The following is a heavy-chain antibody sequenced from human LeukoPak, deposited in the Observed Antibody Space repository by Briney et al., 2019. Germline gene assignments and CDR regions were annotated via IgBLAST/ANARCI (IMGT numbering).Heavy chain of an antibody. CDR2: ISYDGSNK. J-gene: IGHJ4*02. D-gene: IGHD2-2*01. CDR3: ASSAYCSSTSCYGVFDY. CDR1: GFTFSSYA. Sequence: PGGSLRLSCAASGFTFSSYAMHWVRQAPGKGLEWVAVISYDGSNKYYADSVKGRFTIARDNSKNTLYLQMNSLRAEDTAVYYCASSAYCSSTSCYGVFDYWGQGTLVTVSS. V-gene: IGHV3-30-3*01.